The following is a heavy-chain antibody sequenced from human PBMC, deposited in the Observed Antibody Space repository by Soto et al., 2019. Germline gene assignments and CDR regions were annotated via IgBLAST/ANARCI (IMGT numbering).Heavy chain of an antibody. Sequence: QVQLVQSGAGVKKPGSSVRVSCKASGGTFRRYGGSWVRQAPGQGLEWMGGIIPILGQAKYAQKFQGRVTITEDESRSTVYMERRSLRSEDTAVYYCARLWGIAEHDSWGQGPRVAASS. V-gene: IGHV1-69*11. J-gene: IGHJ4*02. D-gene: IGHD6-13*01. CDR2: IIPILGQA. CDR1: GGTFRRYG. CDR3: ARLWGIAEHDS.